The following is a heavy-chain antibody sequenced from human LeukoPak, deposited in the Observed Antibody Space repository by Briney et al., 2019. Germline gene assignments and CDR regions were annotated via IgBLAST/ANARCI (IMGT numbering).Heavy chain of an antibody. V-gene: IGHV3-7*01. J-gene: IGHJ4*02. Sequence: GTSLRLSCAASGFTFSNYWMSWVRQAPGKGLEWVANMNQDGSEKYYVNSVKGRFTISRDNAKNSLYLQMNSLRAEDTAIYYCAREDDWNYEDSWGQGTLVTVSS. CDR1: GFTFSNYW. CDR3: AREDDWNYEDS. D-gene: IGHD1-7*01. CDR2: MNQDGSEK.